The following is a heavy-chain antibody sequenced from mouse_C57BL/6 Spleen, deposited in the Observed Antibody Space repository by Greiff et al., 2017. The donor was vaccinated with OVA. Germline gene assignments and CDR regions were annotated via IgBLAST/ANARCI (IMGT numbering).Heavy chain of an antibody. V-gene: IGHV1-82*01. J-gene: IGHJ2*01. CDR3: ARGGRDITTVVGDY. Sequence: VQLQQSGPELVKPGASVKISCKASGYAFSSSWMNWVKQRPGKGLEWIGRIYPGDGDTNYNGKFKGKATLTADKSSSTAYMQLSSLTSEDSAVYFCARGGRDITTVVGDYWGQGTTLTVSS. CDR1: GYAFSSSW. CDR2: IYPGDGDT. D-gene: IGHD1-1*01.